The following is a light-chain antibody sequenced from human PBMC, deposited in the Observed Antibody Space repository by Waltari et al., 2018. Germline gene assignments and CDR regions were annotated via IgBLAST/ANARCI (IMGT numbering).Light chain of an antibody. CDR1: TLGDKY. V-gene: IGLV3-1*01. CDR2: QDN. J-gene: IGLJ2*01. CDR3: QAWDSSTVV. Sequence: SYELTQPPSVSVSPGQTASITCSGDTLGDKYACWYQQKPGQSLGLVIYQDNKRPSGTPERFSGSKSGNTATLTIGGTQAMDEAVFYCQAWDSSTVVFGGGTKLTVL.